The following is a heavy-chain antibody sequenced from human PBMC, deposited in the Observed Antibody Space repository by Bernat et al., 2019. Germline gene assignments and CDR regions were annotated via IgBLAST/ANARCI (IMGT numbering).Heavy chain of an antibody. CDR2: ISGGGDST. V-gene: IGHV3-23*01. D-gene: IGHD3-22*01. CDR3: ARGALIVASWYFDL. J-gene: IGHJ2*01. CDR1: GFTFSNYA. Sequence: EVQLLESGGGLVQPGGSLRLSCVASGFTFSNYAMSWVRQAPGKGLEWVSGISGGGDSTYYADSVKGRFTGSRDNSKNTLYLQMNSLRAEDTAVYYCARGALIVASWYFDLWGRGTLVTVSS.